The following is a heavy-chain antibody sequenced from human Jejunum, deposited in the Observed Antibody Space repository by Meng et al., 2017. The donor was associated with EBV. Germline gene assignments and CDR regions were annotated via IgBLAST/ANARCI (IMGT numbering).Heavy chain of an antibody. J-gene: IGHJ5*02. CDR1: GFTFSNAW. CDR2: IKSKTQGGTT. V-gene: IGHV3-15*01. CDR3: VSAWVDP. Sequence: GQLGGSGGGLVKPGGSLRLSWAGSGFTFSNAWMSWVRQSPGKGLEWIARIKSKTQGGTTDYAASVKGRFTVSRDDSENTVYLQMNSLTTEDTAMYYYVSAWVDPWGQGTLVTVSS.